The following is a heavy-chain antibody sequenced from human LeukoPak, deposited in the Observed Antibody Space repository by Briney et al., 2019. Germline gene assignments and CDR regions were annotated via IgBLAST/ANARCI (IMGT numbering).Heavy chain of an antibody. Sequence: PGGSLRLSCAASGFTFSGYEMNWVRQAPGKGLEWVSSISSSSSYIYYADSVKGRFTISRDNAKNSLYLQMNSLRAEDTAVYYCARSIPSYYYDSSGPFDYGGQGTLVTVCS. V-gene: IGHV3-21*01. CDR2: ISSSSSYI. CDR3: ARSIPSYYYDSSGPFDY. CDR1: GFTFSGYE. J-gene: IGHJ4*02. D-gene: IGHD3-22*01.